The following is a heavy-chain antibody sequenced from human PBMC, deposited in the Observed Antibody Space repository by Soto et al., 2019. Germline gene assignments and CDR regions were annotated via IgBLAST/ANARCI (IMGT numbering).Heavy chain of an antibody. CDR1: GFTFSSYG. CDR2: ISYDGSNK. D-gene: IGHD6-6*01. J-gene: IGHJ4*02. V-gene: IGHV3-30*03. Sequence: PGGSLRLSCAASGFTFSSYGMHWVRQAPGKGLEWVAVISYDGSNKYYADSVKGRFTISRDNSKNTLYLQMNSLRAEDTAVYYFPSDDPIPKEYSTPIRDYWGEGMLVTVSA. CDR3: PSDDPIPKEYSTPIRDY.